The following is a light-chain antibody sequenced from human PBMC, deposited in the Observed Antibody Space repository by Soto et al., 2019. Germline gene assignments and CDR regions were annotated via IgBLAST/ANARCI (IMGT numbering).Light chain of an antibody. CDR1: QSISSY. V-gene: IGKV1-39*01. J-gene: IGKJ3*01. CDR3: RHSYNSAFN. CDR2: AAS. Sequence: DRLRITNRASQSISSYLNWYQQKPGKAPKLLIYAASSLQSGVPSRFSGSGSGTAFTLTIVSLRSEDFATYYSRHSYNSAFNFGPGTKVDI.